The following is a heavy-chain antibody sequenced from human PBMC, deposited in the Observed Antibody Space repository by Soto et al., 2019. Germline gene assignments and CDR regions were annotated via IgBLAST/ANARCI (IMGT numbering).Heavy chain of an antibody. D-gene: IGHD2-8*01. Sequence: SETLSLTCTVSGTSISSYYWSWIRQPPGKGLEWIANIHYSGTTNYNPSPASRVTLSVDTSKNQFSLKMTSVTAADRAMYFCARYNSYAIDYWGRGTLVTVSS. V-gene: IGHV4-59*01. CDR2: IHYSGTT. J-gene: IGHJ4*02. CDR3: ARYNSYAIDY. CDR1: GTSISSYY.